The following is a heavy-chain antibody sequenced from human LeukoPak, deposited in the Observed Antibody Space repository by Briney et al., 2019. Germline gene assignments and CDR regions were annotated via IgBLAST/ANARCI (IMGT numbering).Heavy chain of an antibody. CDR1: SGTISSRNW. CDR2: IYHSGST. V-gene: IGHV4-4*02. CDR3: ARGVDGYYYGSGSYHNWFDP. Sequence: SETLSLTCAGSSGTISSRNWWRWVRQPPGKGLEWIGEIYHSGSTNYNPSLKSRVTISVDKSKNQFSLKLSSVTAADTAVYYCARGVDGYYYGSGSYHNWFDPWGQGTLVTVSS. J-gene: IGHJ5*02. D-gene: IGHD3-10*01.